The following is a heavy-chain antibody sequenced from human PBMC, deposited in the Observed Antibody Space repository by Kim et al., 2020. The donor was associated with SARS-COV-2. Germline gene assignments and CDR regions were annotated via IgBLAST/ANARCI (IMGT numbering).Heavy chain of an antibody. Sequence: GGSLRLSCAASGFTFSSYSMNWVRQAPGKGLEWVSSISSSSSYIYYADSVKGRFTISRDNAKNSLYLQMNSLRAEDTAVYYCARDIFATVTTWLYYYYYYGMDVWGQGTTVTVSS. D-gene: IGHD4-17*01. CDR1: GFTFSSYS. CDR3: ARDIFATVTTWLYYYYYYGMDV. V-gene: IGHV3-21*01. J-gene: IGHJ6*02. CDR2: ISSSSSYI.